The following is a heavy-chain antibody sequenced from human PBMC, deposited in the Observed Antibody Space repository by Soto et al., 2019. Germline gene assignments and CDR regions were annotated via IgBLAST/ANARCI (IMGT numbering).Heavy chain of an antibody. Sequence: GGSLRLSCAASGFTFSNYPLQWVRQGPGKGLEWVAVISYDGSNTYYADSVKGRFTISRDNSRNTLYLQLNSLRAEDTAVYYCARDRRPYDSRGLEYWGQGTLVTVSS. D-gene: IGHD3-22*01. CDR3: ARDRRPYDSRGLEY. J-gene: IGHJ1*01. V-gene: IGHV3-30-3*01. CDR1: GFTFSNYP. CDR2: ISYDGSNT.